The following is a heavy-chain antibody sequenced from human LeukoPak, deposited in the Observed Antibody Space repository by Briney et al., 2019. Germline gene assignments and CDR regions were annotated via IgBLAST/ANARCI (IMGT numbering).Heavy chain of an antibody. CDR3: ARGMTTVTTGWFDP. CDR2: INANSGGT. V-gene: IGHV1-2*02. J-gene: IGHJ5*02. CDR1: GYSFTGYY. D-gene: IGHD4-17*01. Sequence: GASVKVSCKASGYSFTGYYMHWVRQAPGQGLEWMGWINANSGGTNYAQNFQGRVTTTRDTSISTAYMELSRLRSHDTAVYYCARGMTTVTTGWFDPWGQGTLVTVSS.